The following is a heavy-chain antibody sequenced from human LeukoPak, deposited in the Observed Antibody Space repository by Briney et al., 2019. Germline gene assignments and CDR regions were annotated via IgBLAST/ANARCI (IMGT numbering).Heavy chain of an antibody. Sequence: PSQTLSLTCTVSGGSISSGSYYWSWIRQPAGKGLEWIGRIYTSGSTNYNPSLKSRVTISVDTSKNQFSLKLSSVTAADTAVYYYARGGIAAAVTDYWGQGTLVTVSS. CDR3: ARGGIAAAVTDY. D-gene: IGHD6-13*01. J-gene: IGHJ4*02. CDR1: GGSISSGSYY. CDR2: IYTSGST. V-gene: IGHV4-61*02.